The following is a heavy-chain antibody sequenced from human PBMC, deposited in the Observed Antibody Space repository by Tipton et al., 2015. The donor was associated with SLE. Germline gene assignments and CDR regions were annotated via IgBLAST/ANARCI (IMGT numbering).Heavy chain of an antibody. CDR3: ARATDWNLSPDV. V-gene: IGHV4-59*12. D-gene: IGHD1-7*01. Sequence: TLSLTCSVSGGSIRSYYWSWIRQTPGKGLEWIGYMYYSGVTNYNPSLGSRLTISVDTSKDRFSLRLTSVTAADTAVYYCARATDWNLSPDVWGKGTTVTVSS. CDR1: GGSIRSYY. CDR2: MYYSGVT. J-gene: IGHJ6*04.